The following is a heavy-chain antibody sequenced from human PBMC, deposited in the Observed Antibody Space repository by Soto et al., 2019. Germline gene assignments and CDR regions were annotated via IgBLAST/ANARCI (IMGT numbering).Heavy chain of an antibody. V-gene: IGHV3-23*01. CDR1: GFTFSSYA. D-gene: IGHD3-3*01. Sequence: EVQLLESGGGLVQPGGSLRLSCAASGFTFSSYAMSWVRQAPGQGLEWVSAISGSGGSTYYADSVKGRFTISRDNSKNTLYLQMNSLRAEDTAVYYCATQYYDFWSAPVGPNWFDPWGQGTLVTVSS. J-gene: IGHJ5*02. CDR2: ISGSGGST. CDR3: ATQYYDFWSAPVGPNWFDP.